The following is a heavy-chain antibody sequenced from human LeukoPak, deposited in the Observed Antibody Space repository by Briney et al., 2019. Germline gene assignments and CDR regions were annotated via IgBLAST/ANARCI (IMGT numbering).Heavy chain of an antibody. Sequence: GGSLRLSCAASGFTFTSYSMNWVLQAPGKGLEWVSTIGGGGGSTYYADSVKGRFTISRDNSKNTLYLQVNSLRAEDTAVYYCGKGGRWDVPPFDYWGQGTLVTVSS. V-gene: IGHV3-23*01. CDR3: GKGGRWDVPPFDY. CDR2: IGGGGGST. D-gene: IGHD3-16*01. CDR1: GFTFTSYS. J-gene: IGHJ4*02.